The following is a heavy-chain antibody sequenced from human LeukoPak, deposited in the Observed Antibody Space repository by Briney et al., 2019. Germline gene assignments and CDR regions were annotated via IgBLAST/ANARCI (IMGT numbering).Heavy chain of an antibody. CDR1: GGTFSSYA. CDR3: ARDWSQWLVGRIAYLNWFDP. J-gene: IGHJ5*02. D-gene: IGHD6-19*01. Sequence: SVKVSCKASGGTFSSYAISWVRQAPGQGLEWMGGIIPIFGTANYAQKFQGRVTITTDESTSTAYMELSGLRSEDTAVYYCARDWSQWLVGRIAYLNWFDPWGQGTLVTVSS. V-gene: IGHV1-69*05. CDR2: IIPIFGTA.